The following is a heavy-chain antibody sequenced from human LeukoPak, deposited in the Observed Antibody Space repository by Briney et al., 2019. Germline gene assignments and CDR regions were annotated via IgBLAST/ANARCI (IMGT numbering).Heavy chain of an antibody. V-gene: IGHV4-59*01. D-gene: IGHD2-8*01. Sequence: SETLSLTCTVSGGSISSYYWSWIRQPPGKGLEWIGYIYYSGSTNYNPSLKSRVTISVDTSKNQFSLKLNSVTAADTAVYYCARETGYCTNGVCSRDLDYWGQGTLVTVSS. CDR1: GGSISSYY. J-gene: IGHJ4*02. CDR3: ARETGYCTNGVCSRDLDY. CDR2: IYYSGST.